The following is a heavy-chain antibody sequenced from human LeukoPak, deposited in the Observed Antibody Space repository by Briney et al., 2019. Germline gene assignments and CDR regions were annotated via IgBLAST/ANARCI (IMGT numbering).Heavy chain of an antibody. Sequence: SETLSLTCTVSGGSTSSYYWSWIRQPPGKGLEWIGYIYYSGSTNYNPSLKSRVTISVDTSKSHFSLKLTSVTAADTAVYFCARRTDRWLRYWGQGTLVTVSA. CDR2: IYYSGST. D-gene: IGHD5-24*01. CDR1: GGSTSSYY. J-gene: IGHJ4*02. CDR3: ARRTDRWLRY. V-gene: IGHV4-59*12.